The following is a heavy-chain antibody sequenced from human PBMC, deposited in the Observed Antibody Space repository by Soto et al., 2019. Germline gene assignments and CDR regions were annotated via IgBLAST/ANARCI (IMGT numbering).Heavy chain of an antibody. D-gene: IGHD3-16*01. CDR2: IWYDGGNK. Sequence: QPGGSLRLSCAASGFTFSNYGMHWVRQAPGKGLEWESFIWYDGGNKYYAESVKGRFTISRDNSKNTLFLQMNSLRAEDTAVYYCARDGDVNTGFGKDYWGQGTLVTVSS. CDR1: GFTFSNYG. J-gene: IGHJ4*02. V-gene: IGHV3-33*01. CDR3: ARDGDVNTGFGKDY.